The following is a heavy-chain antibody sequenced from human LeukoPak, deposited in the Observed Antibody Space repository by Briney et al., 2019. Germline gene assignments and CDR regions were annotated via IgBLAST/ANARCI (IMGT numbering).Heavy chain of an antibody. J-gene: IGHJ4*02. V-gene: IGHV3-7*01. Sequence: GGSLRLSCAASGFTFSSYWMSWVRQAPGKGLEWVATIKQDGSEKDFVDSVKGRFTISRGNAKNSLYLQMNSLRAEDTALYYCARVGYYYHYWGQGTLVTVSS. CDR3: ARVGYYYHY. CDR2: IKQDGSEK. D-gene: IGHD3-22*01. CDR1: GFTFSSYW.